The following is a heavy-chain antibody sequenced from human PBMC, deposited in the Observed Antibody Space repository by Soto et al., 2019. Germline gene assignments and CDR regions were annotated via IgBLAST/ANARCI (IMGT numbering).Heavy chain of an antibody. CDR3: ATGRLDYYDSSGYPRGAFDI. CDR1: GFTFSSYG. V-gene: IGHV3-30*03. Sequence: QVQLVESGGGVVQPGRSLRLSCAASGFTFSSYGMHWVRQAPGKGLEWVAVISYDGSNKYYADSVKGRFTISRDNSKNTLYLQMNSMRAEDTAVYYCATGRLDYYDSSGYPRGAFDIWGQGTMVTVSS. CDR2: ISYDGSNK. D-gene: IGHD3-22*01. J-gene: IGHJ3*02.